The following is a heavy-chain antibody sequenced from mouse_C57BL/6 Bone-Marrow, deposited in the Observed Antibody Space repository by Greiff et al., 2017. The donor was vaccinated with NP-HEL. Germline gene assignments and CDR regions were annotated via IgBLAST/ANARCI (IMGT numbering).Heavy chain of an antibody. CDR2: ISNGGGST. D-gene: IGHD2-5*01. J-gene: IGHJ4*01. CDR3: ARQTNSNYGAMDY. Sequence: EVQLVESGGGLVQPGGSLKLSCAASGFTFSDYYMYWVRQTPEKRLEWVAYISNGGGSTYYPDTVKGRFTISRDNAKNTLYMHMSRLKSEDTAMYYCARQTNSNYGAMDYWGQGTSVTVSS. V-gene: IGHV5-12*01. CDR1: GFTFSDYY.